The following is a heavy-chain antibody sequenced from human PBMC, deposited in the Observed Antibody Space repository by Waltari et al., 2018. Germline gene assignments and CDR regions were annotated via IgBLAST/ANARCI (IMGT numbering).Heavy chain of an antibody. CDR3: ARDRYIGKVATQGSYDY. CDR2: IIPILGIA. Sequence: GLEWMGRIIPILGIANYAQKFQGRVTITADESTSTAYMELSSLRSEDTVVYYCARDRYIGKVATQGSYDYWGQGTLVTVSS. D-gene: IGHD1-26*01. J-gene: IGHJ4*02. V-gene: IGHV1-69*04.